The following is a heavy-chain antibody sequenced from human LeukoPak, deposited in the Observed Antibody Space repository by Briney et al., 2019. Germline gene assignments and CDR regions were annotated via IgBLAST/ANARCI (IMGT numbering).Heavy chain of an antibody. CDR1: GFTFDDYA. V-gene: IGHV3-9*01. J-gene: IGHJ3*02. CDR2: ISWNSGSI. D-gene: IGHD5-12*01. CDR3: AKDSSGYNYGRAFDI. Sequence: GGSLRLSCAASGFTFDDYAMHWVRQAPGKGLEWVSGISWNSGSIGYADSVKGRFTISRDNAKNSLYLQMNSLRAEDTALYYCAKDSSGYNYGRAFDIWGQGTMVTVSS.